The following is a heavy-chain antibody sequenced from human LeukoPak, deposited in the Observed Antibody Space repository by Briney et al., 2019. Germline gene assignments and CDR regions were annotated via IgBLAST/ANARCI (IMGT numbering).Heavy chain of an antibody. D-gene: IGHD5-18*01. J-gene: IGHJ4*02. Sequence: SLRLSCAASGFTFSSYAMSWVRQAPGKGLEWVSGISWNSGSIGYADSVKGRFTISRDNAKNSLFLQMNSLRAEDTALYYCAKDKGYSYAFDYWGQGTLVTVSS. V-gene: IGHV3-9*01. CDR1: GFTFSSYA. CDR2: ISWNSGSI. CDR3: AKDKGYSYAFDY.